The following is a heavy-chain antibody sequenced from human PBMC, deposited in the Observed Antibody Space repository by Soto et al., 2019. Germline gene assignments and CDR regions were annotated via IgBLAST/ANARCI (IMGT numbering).Heavy chain of an antibody. V-gene: IGHV2-5*02. CDR2: IYWDDDK. CDR1: GFSLSTSGVG. J-gene: IGHJ5*02. D-gene: IGHD3-10*01. CDR3: ARYFYGSGVDP. Sequence: QITLKESGPALVKPTQTLTLTCTFSGFSLSTSGVGVGWIRQPPGKALEWLALIYWDDDKRYSPSLKSRLTITKDTPKIQVVLTMTDMDPVDTATYYCARYFYGSGVDPWGQGTLVTVSS.